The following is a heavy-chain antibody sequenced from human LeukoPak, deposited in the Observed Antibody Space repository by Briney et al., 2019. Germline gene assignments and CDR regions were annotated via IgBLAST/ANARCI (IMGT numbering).Heavy chain of an antibody. CDR1: GFIFSRYG. CDR3: ARGEESGIFDYFDY. D-gene: IGHD2-15*01. V-gene: IGHV3-33*01. Sequence: GESLRLSCAVSGFIFSRYGMHWVRQAPGKGLEWVAVIWYDGSNKYYADSVKGRFTISRDNSKNTLSLQMNSLRAEDTAVYYCARGEESGIFDYFDYWGQGTLVTVSS. J-gene: IGHJ4*02. CDR2: IWYDGSNK.